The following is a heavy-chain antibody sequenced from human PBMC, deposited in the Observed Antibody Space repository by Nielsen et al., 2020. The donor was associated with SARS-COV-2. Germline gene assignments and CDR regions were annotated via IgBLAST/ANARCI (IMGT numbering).Heavy chain of an antibody. V-gene: IGHV4-59*13. CDR1: GGSISGYY. D-gene: IGHD1-14*01. Sequence: SETLSLTCTVSGGSISGYYWSWIRQPPGRGLEWIGYIPYTGSTFYSASLKNRVTISLDTSKNQLSLNLNSMTSADTAVYYCVRHEGGTTMDVWGPGTMVTVSS. J-gene: IGHJ6*01. CDR2: IPYTGST. CDR3: VRHEGGTTMDV.